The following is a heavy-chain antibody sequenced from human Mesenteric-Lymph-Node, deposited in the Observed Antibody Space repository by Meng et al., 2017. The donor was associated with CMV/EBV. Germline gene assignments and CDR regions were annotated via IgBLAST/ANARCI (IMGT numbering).Heavy chain of an antibody. J-gene: IGHJ3*02. CDR1: GFSFDEYA. Sequence: GGSLRLSCSASGFSFDEYAMNWVRQAPGKGLEWVSSITWNSDIIHYVDSVKGRFTISRDNAKNSLYLEMNSLRPEDTALYYCVKVRDLQGGYSFDIWGQGTMVTVSS. V-gene: IGHV3-9*01. CDR2: ITWNSDII. D-gene: IGHD3-16*01. CDR3: VKVRDLQGGYSFDI.